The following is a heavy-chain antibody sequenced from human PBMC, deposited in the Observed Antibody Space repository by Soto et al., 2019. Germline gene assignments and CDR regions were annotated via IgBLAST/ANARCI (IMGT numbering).Heavy chain of an antibody. CDR3: ASQQLWFPKNYYYYYGMDV. V-gene: IGHV3-33*01. D-gene: IGHD5-18*01. CDR2: IWYDGSNK. CDR1: GFTFSSYG. J-gene: IGHJ6*02. Sequence: PGGSLRLSCAASGFTFSSYGMHWVRQAPGRGLEWVAVIWYDGSNKYYADSVKGRFTISRDNSKNTLYLQMNSLRAEDTAVYYCASQQLWFPKNYYYYYGMDVWGQGTTVTVSS.